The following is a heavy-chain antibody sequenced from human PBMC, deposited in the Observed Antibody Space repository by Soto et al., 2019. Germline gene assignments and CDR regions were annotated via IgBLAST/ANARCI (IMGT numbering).Heavy chain of an antibody. J-gene: IGHJ4*02. CDR3: AKDRGVTMVRGVIIKRIFDY. D-gene: IGHD3-10*01. CDR2: ISGSGGST. Sequence: VGSLRLSCAASGFTFSSYAMSWVRQAPGKGLEWVSAISGSGGSTYYADSVKGRFTISRDNSKNTLYLQMNSLRAEDTAVYYCAKDRGVTMVRGVIIKRIFDYWGQGTLVTVSS. V-gene: IGHV3-23*01. CDR1: GFTFSSYA.